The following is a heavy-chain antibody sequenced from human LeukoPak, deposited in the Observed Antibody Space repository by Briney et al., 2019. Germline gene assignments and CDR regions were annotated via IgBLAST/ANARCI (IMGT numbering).Heavy chain of an antibody. CDR2: ISSSGSTI. J-gene: IGHJ6*02. CDR3: ASAPRADYYYGMDV. Sequence: GSLKLSFAASGFPFSDYYMSWIRPAPGKGLGGVSYISSSGSTIYYADSVKGRFTISRDHAKNSLYLQMNSLRAEDTAVYYCASAPRADYYYGMDVWGQGTTVTVSS. V-gene: IGHV3-11*01. CDR1: GFPFSDYY.